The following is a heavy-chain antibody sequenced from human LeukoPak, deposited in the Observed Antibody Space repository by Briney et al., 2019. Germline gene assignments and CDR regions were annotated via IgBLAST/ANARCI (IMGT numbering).Heavy chain of an antibody. D-gene: IGHD5-24*01. CDR2: IYYSGST. J-gene: IGHJ4*02. V-gene: IGHV4-59*01. CDR1: GDSISSYY. CDR3: ARENGYKYDY. Sequence: SETLTLTCTVSGDSISSYYWSWIRQPPGKGLEWIGYIYYSGSTNYNPSLKSRVTISVDTSKNQFSLKLSSVTAADTAVYYCARENGYKYDYWGQGTLVTVSS.